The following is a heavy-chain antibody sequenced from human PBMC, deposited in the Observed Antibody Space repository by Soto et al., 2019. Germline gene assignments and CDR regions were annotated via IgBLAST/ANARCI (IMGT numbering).Heavy chain of an antibody. J-gene: IGHJ4*02. CDR2: ISSGGHTI. CDR3: ARSAGNFSSSLLFDY. D-gene: IGHD6-6*01. Sequence: PGGSLRLSCTTSRFTFSDYYMSWIRQAPGKGLEWVSYISSGGHTIYYADSVRGRFTISRDNAKNSLFLQMNSLRAEDSAVYYCARSAGNFSSSLLFDYWGQGALVTVSS. V-gene: IGHV3-11*01. CDR1: RFTFSDYY.